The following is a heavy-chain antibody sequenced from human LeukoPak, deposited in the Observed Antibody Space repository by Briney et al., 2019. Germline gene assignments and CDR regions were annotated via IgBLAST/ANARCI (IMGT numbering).Heavy chain of an antibody. CDR2: VYYRGST. D-gene: IGHD3-22*01. CDR3: ARRYYSDATDVGGFDY. J-gene: IGHJ4*02. Sequence: SETLSLTCTVSGGSVSSSNYYWGWIRQPPGKGLEWIGIVYYRGSTYYNPSLQSRVTISVDTSKNHFSLNLSSVTAADTAIYYCARRYYSDATDVGGFDYWGQGTLVTVSS. V-gene: IGHV4-39*02. CDR1: GGSVSSSNYY.